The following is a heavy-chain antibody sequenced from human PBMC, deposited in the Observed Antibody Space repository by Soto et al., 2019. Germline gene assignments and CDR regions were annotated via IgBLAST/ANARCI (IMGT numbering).Heavy chain of an antibody. CDR3: TRVKMWNFGVVIQYYYYYYYMDV. D-gene: IGHD3-3*01. CDR1: GFTFGDYA. V-gene: IGHV3-49*03. CDR2: IRSKAYGGTT. J-gene: IGHJ6*03. Sequence: GGSLRLSCTASGFTFGDYAMSWFRQAPGKGLEWVGFIRSKAYGGTTEYDASVKGRFTISRDDSKSIAYLQMNSLKTEDTVVYYCTRVKMWNFGVVIQYYYYYYYMDVWGKGTTVTVSS.